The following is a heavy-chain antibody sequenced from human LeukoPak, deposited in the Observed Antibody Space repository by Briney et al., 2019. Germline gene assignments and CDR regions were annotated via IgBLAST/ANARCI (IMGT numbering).Heavy chain of an antibody. Sequence: GGSLRLSCAASGFTFSSYAMSWVRQAPGKGLDWVSAISGSGGSTYYADSVKGRFTISRDNSKNTLYLQMNSLRAEDTAVYYCAKDWDYDSSGYYDYWGQGTLVTVSS. D-gene: IGHD3-22*01. CDR3: AKDWDYDSSGYYDY. CDR1: GFTFSSYA. J-gene: IGHJ4*02. CDR2: ISGSGGST. V-gene: IGHV3-23*01.